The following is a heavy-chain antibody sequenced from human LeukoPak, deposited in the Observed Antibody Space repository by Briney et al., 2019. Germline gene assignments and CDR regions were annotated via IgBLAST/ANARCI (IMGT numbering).Heavy chain of an antibody. CDR1: GFTFSSQA. D-gene: IGHD2-2*02. CDR2: ISGSGGST. CDR3: AIPTKYCSSTSCYNDYYYGMDV. J-gene: IGHJ6*02. Sequence: GGSLRLSCAASGFTFSSQAMSWVRQAPGKGLEWVSVISGSGGSTYYADSVKGRFTISRDNSKNTLYLQMDSLRAEDTAVYYCAIPTKYCSSTSCYNDYYYGMDVWGQGTTVTVSS. V-gene: IGHV3-23*01.